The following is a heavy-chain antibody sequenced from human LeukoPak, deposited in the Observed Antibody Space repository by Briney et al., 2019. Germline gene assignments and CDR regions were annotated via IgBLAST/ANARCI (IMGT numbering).Heavy chain of an antibody. CDR1: GFTVSSNY. CDR3: ARDQTYDILTGYYRDY. D-gene: IGHD3-9*01. CDR2: IYSGGST. J-gene: IGHJ4*02. V-gene: IGHV3-66*01. Sequence: GGSLRLSCAASGFTVSSNYMSWARQAPGKGLEWVSVIYSGGSTYYADSVKGRFTISRDNSKNTLYLQMNSLRAEDTAVYYCARDQTYDILTGYYRDYWGQGTLVTVSS.